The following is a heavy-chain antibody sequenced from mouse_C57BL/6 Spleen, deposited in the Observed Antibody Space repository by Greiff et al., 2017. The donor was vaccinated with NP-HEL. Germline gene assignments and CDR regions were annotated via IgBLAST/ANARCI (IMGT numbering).Heavy chain of an antibody. Sequence: QVQLQQPGAELVRPGSSVKLSCKASGYTFTSYWMDWVKQRPGQGLEWIGNIYPSDSETHYNQKFKDKATLTVDESSSTAYMQLSSLTSEDSAVYYCARYGKDWYFDVWGTGTTVTVSS. CDR3: ARYGKDWYFDV. CDR2: IYPSDSET. V-gene: IGHV1-61*01. D-gene: IGHD2-1*01. CDR1: GYTFTSYW. J-gene: IGHJ1*03.